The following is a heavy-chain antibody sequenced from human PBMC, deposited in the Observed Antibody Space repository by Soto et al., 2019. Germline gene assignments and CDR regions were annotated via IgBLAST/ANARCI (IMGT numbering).Heavy chain of an antibody. CDR2: IYYSGST. Sequence: PSETLSLTCTVSGGSISSYYWSWIRQPPGKGLEWIGYIYYSGSTNYNPSLKGRFTISRDNAKNSLYLQMNSLRGEDTAVYYCARVWFLDYWGQGTLVTVSS. CDR1: GGSISSYY. D-gene: IGHD2-21*01. CDR3: ARVWFLDY. J-gene: IGHJ4*02. V-gene: IGHV4-59*12.